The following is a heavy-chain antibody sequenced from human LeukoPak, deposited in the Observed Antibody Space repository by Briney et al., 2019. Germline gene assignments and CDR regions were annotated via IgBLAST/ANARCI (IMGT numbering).Heavy chain of an antibody. J-gene: IGHJ3*02. Sequence: SETLSLTCSVSGDSITGYYWSWIRQPAGKGLEWIGRVYTSGSTDYNPSLKSRATMSVDTSKKQFSLKLRSLTAADTAVYYCARSSRWFGDAFDIWGQGTMVTVSS. D-gene: IGHD6-13*01. CDR2: VYTSGST. CDR1: GDSITGYY. V-gene: IGHV4-4*07. CDR3: ARSSRWFGDAFDI.